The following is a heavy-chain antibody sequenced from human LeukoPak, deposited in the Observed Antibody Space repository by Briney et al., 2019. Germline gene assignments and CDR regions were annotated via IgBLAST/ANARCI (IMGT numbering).Heavy chain of an antibody. CDR3: ARTTEGYCSSASCFGFSYSYYMDV. Sequence: SETLSLTCTVSGGSISSYYWSWIRQPPGKGLEWIGYIYYSGSTNHNPSLKSRVTISVDTSKNQFSLKLSSVIAADTAVYYCARTTEGYCSSASCFGFSYSYYMDVWGKGTTVTISS. J-gene: IGHJ6*03. D-gene: IGHD2-2*01. CDR2: IYYSGST. CDR1: GGSISSYY. V-gene: IGHV4-59*01.